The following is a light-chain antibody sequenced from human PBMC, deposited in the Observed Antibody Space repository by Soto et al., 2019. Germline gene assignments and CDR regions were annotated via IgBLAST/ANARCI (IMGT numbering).Light chain of an antibody. J-gene: IGLJ2*01. CDR1: SSDVGGYNY. CDR3: SSYTSSSKVV. Sequence: QSVLTQPASVSGSPGQSITISCTGTSSDVGGYNYVSWYQQHPGKAPKLMIYDVSNRPSGVSNRFSGSQSGNTASLTISGLQAEDEADYYCSSYTSSSKVVFGGGTKLNVL. V-gene: IGLV2-14*01. CDR2: DVS.